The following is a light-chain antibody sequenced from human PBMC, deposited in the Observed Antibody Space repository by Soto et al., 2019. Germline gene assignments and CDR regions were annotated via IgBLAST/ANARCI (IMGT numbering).Light chain of an antibody. CDR1: QSISTW. V-gene: IGKV1-5*01. CDR2: DAS. Sequence: DIQMTQSPSTLSASVGDRVTITCRASQSISTWLAWYQQKPGKAPKLLSYDASSLESGVPSRFSGSGSGTEFTLTISSLQPDDFATYHCQEYNSYWTFGQGTKVEIK. CDR3: QEYNSYWT. J-gene: IGKJ1*01.